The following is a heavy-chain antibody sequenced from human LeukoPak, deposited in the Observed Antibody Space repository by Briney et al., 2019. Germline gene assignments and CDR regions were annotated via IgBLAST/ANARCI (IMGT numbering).Heavy chain of an antibody. CDR2: IIPILGST. Sequence: SVKVSCKASGGTISSNVFSWMRQAPGQGPEWMGGIIPILGSTKYAQRFQDRVTITTDESTSTSYMELSSLRSEDTAVYYCARGAHGCNFAAFDIWGQGTMVTVSS. CDR3: ARGAHGCNFAAFDI. J-gene: IGHJ3*02. D-gene: IGHD5-24*01. V-gene: IGHV1-69*05. CDR1: GGTISSNV.